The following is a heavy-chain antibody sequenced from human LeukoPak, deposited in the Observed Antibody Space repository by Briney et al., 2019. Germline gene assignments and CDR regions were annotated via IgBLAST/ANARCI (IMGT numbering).Heavy chain of an antibody. V-gene: IGHV3-49*04. CDR3: TRLPITMVRGVPKNYYFDY. D-gene: IGHD3-10*01. J-gene: IGHJ4*02. Sequence: GGSLRLSGTASGFTFGDYAMSWVRQAPGKGLEWVGFIRSKAYGGTTEYAASVKGRFTISRDDSKSIAYLQMNSLKTEDTAVYYCTRLPITMVRGVPKNYYFDYWGQGTLVTVSS. CDR1: GFTFGDYA. CDR2: IRSKAYGGTT.